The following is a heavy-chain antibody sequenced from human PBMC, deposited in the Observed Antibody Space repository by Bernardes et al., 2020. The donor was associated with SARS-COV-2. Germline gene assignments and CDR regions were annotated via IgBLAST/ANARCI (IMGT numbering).Heavy chain of an antibody. CDR3: ARELLWFGELYPGPNTARHYYYYYGMDV. Sequence: GGSLRLSCAASGFTFSSYSMNWVRQAPGKGLEWVSSISSSSSYIYYADSVKGRFTISRDNAKNSLYLQMNSLRAEDTAVYYCARELLWFGELYPGPNTARHYYYYYGMDVWGQGTTVTVSS. V-gene: IGHV3-21*01. CDR1: GFTFSSYS. CDR2: ISSSSSYI. D-gene: IGHD3-10*01. J-gene: IGHJ6*02.